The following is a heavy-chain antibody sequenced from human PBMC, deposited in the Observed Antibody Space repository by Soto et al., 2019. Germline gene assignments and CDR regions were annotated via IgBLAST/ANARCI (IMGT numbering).Heavy chain of an antibody. CDR2: ISGSGGST. D-gene: IGHD3-3*01. J-gene: IGHJ4*02. V-gene: IGHV3-23*01. Sequence: GGSLRLSCAASGFTFSSYAMSWVRQAPGKGLEWVSAISGSGGSTYYAYSVKGRFTISRDNSKNTLYLQMNSLRAEDTAVYYCAKPTYYDFWSGYDFDYWGQGTLVTVSS. CDR3: AKPTYYDFWSGYDFDY. CDR1: GFTFSSYA.